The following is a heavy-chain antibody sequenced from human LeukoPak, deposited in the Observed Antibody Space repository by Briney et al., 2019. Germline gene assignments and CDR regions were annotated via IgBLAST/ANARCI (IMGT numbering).Heavy chain of an antibody. J-gene: IGHJ6*03. V-gene: IGHV3-23*01. CDR3: ARDSSSWDLYYYMDV. CDR1: GFTFSSYA. CDR2: ISGSGGST. Sequence: PGGSLRLSCAASGFTFSSYAMSWVRQAPGKGLEWVSAISGSGGSTYYADSVKGRFTISRDNSKNTLYLQMNSLRAEDTAVYYCARDSSSWDLYYYMDVWGKGTTVTVSS. D-gene: IGHD6-13*01.